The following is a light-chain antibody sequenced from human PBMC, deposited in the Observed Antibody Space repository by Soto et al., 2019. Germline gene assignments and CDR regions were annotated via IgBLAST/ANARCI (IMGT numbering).Light chain of an antibody. V-gene: IGKV1-5*01. CDR2: DAS. Sequence: DIQMTQSTSTMSASVGDRVTITCRASQSMNDWLAWYQQKPGKAPKVLIYDASSLQSGVPSRFRGSGSGTEFTLTIDSLHPDEVATYYCLRYNAFSQTFGQGTKVDI. CDR3: LRYNAFSQT. CDR1: QSMNDW. J-gene: IGKJ1*01.